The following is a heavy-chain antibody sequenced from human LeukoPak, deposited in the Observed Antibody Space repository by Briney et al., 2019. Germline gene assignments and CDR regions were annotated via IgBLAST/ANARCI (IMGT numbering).Heavy chain of an antibody. CDR3: ARYIGELRLFGY. CDR1: GFTFSSYE. CDR2: IHSSGRSM. V-gene: IGHV3-48*03. D-gene: IGHD1-7*01. J-gene: IGHJ4*02. Sequence: GGSLRLSCVVSGFTFSSYEMNWVRQAPGKGLEWVSYIHSSGRSMYYADSVKGRFTISRDNAKNSLYLQMNSLRAEDTAVYYCARYIGELRLFGYWGQGTLVTVSS.